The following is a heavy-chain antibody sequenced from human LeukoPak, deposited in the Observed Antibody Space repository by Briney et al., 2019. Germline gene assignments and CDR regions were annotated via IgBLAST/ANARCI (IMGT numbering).Heavy chain of an antibody. J-gene: IGHJ4*02. CDR1: GGSFSGYY. V-gene: IGHV4-34*01. Sequence: SETLPLTCAVYGGSFSGYYWSWIRQPPGKGLEWIGEINHSGSTNYNPSLKSRVTISVDTSKNQFSLKLSSVTAADTAVYYCARAYYVVVAAAFDYWGQGTLVTVSS. CDR3: ARAYYVVVAAAFDY. D-gene: IGHD2-15*01. CDR2: INHSGST.